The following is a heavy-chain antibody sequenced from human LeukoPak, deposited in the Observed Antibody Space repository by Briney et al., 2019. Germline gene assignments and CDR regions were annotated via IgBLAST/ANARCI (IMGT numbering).Heavy chain of an antibody. V-gene: IGHV4-39*07. CDR3: ARVGTGDYYDSSGYLDW. CDR1: GGSISSGSYY. Sequence: SQTLSLTCTVSGGSISSGSYYWSWIRQTPGKGLEWMGLIYYSGTTYYSPSLKSRVTISVDKSKNQFSLKLSSVTAADTAVYYCARVGTGDYYDSSGYLDWSGQGTLVTVSS. D-gene: IGHD3-22*01. J-gene: IGHJ4*02. CDR2: IYYSGTT.